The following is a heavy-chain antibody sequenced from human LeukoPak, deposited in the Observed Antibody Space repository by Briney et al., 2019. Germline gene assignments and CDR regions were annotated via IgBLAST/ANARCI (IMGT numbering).Heavy chain of an antibody. Sequence: GESLKISCKGSGYSFTSCCCGWVRRLPGRGLEWLGSIYPGDSDTRYSPSFQGQVTISADKSISTAYLQLSSLKASDTAVYYCVSRMKLYHFQPWGQGTLVTVSS. CDR3: VSRMKLYHFQP. J-gene: IGHJ1*01. CDR1: GYSFTSCC. CDR2: IYPGDSDT. D-gene: IGHD2-15*01. V-gene: IGHV5-51*01.